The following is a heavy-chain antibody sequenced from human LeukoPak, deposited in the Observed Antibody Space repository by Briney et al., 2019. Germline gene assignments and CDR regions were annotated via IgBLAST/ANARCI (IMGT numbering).Heavy chain of an antibody. CDR2: IWYDGGNK. CDR1: GFSFSNYG. J-gene: IGHJ4*02. D-gene: IGHD2-2*01. CDR3: AKDLRRSSTSAQGSTLDY. V-gene: IGHV3-33*06. Sequence: GGSLRLSCAASGFSFSNYGMHWVRQAPGKGLEWVADIWYDGGNKYYADSVKGRFTISRDNSKNTLYLQMNSLRAEDTAVYHCAKDLRRSSTSAQGSTLDYWGQGTLVTVSS.